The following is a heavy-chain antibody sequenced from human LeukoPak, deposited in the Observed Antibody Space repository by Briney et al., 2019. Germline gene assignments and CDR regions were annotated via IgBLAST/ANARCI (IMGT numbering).Heavy chain of an antibody. D-gene: IGHD3-3*01. Sequence: GGSLRLSCAASGYTFSSYAMHWVRQAPGKGLEWVAVISFDGSNKYYADSVKGRFTISRDNSKNTLFLQMNGLRAEDTAVYYCARGRGLGVVSPYFDYWGQGTLVTVSS. V-gene: IGHV3-30-3*01. CDR3: ARGRGLGVVSPYFDY. J-gene: IGHJ4*02. CDR1: GYTFSSYA. CDR2: ISFDGSNK.